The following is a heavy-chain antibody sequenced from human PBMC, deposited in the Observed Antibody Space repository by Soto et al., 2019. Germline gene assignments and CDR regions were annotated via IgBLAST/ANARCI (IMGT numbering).Heavy chain of an antibody. V-gene: IGHV4-39*01. D-gene: IGHD6-13*01. CDR3: ARYSSLTYVIY. CDR2: IYYSGST. CDR1: GGSISSSSYY. Sequence: QLQLQESGPGLVKPSETLSLTCTVSGGSISSSSYYWGWIRQPPGKGLEWIGSIYYSGSTYYNPSLKSRVTISVDTSKNQFSLKLSSVTAADTAVYYCARYSSLTYVIYWGQGTLVTVSS. J-gene: IGHJ4*02.